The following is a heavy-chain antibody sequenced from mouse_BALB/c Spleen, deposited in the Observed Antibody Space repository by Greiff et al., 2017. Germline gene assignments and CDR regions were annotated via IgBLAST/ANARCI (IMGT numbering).Heavy chain of an antibody. J-gene: IGHJ4*01. CDR2: ISYSGST. Sequence: EVQLQQSGPGLVKPSQSLSLTCTVTGYSITSDYAWNWIRQFPGNKLEWMGYISYSGSTSYNPSLKSRISITRDTSKNQFFLQLNSVTTEDTATYYCARGLLITTRAMDYWGQGTSVTVSS. CDR1: GYSITSDYA. D-gene: IGHD2-4*01. V-gene: IGHV3-2*02. CDR3: ARGLLITTRAMDY.